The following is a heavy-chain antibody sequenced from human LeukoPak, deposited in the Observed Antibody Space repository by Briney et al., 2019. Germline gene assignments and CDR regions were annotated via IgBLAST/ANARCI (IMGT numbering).Heavy chain of an antibody. CDR3: ARDVNYFDY. V-gene: IGHV4-61*02. CDR2: IYTSGST. Sequence: PSETPSLTCSASDGSISSDTYYWSWIRQPAGKGLEWIGRIYTSGSTNYNPSLESRVTMSIDTSNKQFSLKLSSVTAADTAVYYCARDVNYFDYWGQGALVTVSS. CDR1: DGSISSDTYY. J-gene: IGHJ4*02.